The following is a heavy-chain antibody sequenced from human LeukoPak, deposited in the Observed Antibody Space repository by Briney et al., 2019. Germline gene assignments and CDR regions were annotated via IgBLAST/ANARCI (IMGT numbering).Heavy chain of an antibody. CDR1: GFTFSSYG. Sequence: GGSLRLSCAASGFTFSSYGMHWVRQAPGKGLEWVAFIRYDGSNKYYADSVKGRFTISRDNSKNTLYLQMNSLRAEDTAVYYCAKVYYYDSSGYPTYYFDYWGRGTLVTVSS. D-gene: IGHD3-22*01. V-gene: IGHV3-30*02. CDR2: IRYDGSNK. J-gene: IGHJ4*02. CDR3: AKVYYYDSSGYPTYYFDY.